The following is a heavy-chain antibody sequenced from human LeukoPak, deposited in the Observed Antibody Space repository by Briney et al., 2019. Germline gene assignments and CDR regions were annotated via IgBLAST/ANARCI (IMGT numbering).Heavy chain of an antibody. V-gene: IGHV3-48*01. Sequence: GGSLRLSCAASGFTFSAYSMNWVRQAPGKGLEWVSYVSGSGDARYYADSVKGRFTISRDNAKNSLYLQMNSLTAEDTAVYYCARDYIYAYGYWGQGILVTVSS. J-gene: IGHJ4*02. D-gene: IGHD3-10*01. CDR3: ARDYIYAYGY. CDR2: VSGSGDAR. CDR1: GFTFSAYS.